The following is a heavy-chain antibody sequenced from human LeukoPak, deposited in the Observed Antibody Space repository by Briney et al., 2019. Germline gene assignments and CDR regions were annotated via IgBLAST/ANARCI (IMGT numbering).Heavy chain of an antibody. CDR2: ISAYNGNT. Sequence: ASVKVSCKASGYTFTSYGISWVRQAPGQGLEWMGWISAYNGNTNYAQKLQGRVTMTTDTSTSTAYMELRSLRSDDTAVYYCAREHCSGGSCYDGYGMDAWGQGTTVTVSS. CDR1: GYTFTSYG. V-gene: IGHV1-18*01. D-gene: IGHD2-15*01. CDR3: AREHCSGGSCYDGYGMDA. J-gene: IGHJ6*02.